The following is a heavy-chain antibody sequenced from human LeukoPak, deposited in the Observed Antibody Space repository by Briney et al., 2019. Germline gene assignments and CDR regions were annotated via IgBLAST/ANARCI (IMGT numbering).Heavy chain of an antibody. V-gene: IGHV4-61*02. CDR2: ISSTGRT. D-gene: IGHD6-19*01. CDR3: AKGAGPPWFDP. J-gene: IGHJ5*02. CDR1: GASISSDTYF. Sequence: SETLSLTCTVSGASISSDTYFWSWIRQPAGKGLEWIGRISSTGRTDYSPSLTSRVTISIDTSKNQLSMQLNSVTAADTAVYYCAKGAGPPWFDPWGQGTLVTVSS.